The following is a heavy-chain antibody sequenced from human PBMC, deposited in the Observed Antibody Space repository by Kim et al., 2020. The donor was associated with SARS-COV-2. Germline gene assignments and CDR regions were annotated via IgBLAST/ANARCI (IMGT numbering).Heavy chain of an antibody. J-gene: IGHJ5*02. CDR3: ARLMSDSRKYWWFDP. D-gene: IGHD3-22*01. CDR2: INHSGDT. CDR1: GGSFSDYY. Sequence: SETLSLTCVASGGSFSDYYWTWIRQPPGKGLEWIGEINHSGDTNYNPSLRSRVTLTVDASKNQFSLTMDSVTAADTSVYYCARLMSDSRKYWWFDPWGQGALVTVSS. V-gene: IGHV4-34*01.